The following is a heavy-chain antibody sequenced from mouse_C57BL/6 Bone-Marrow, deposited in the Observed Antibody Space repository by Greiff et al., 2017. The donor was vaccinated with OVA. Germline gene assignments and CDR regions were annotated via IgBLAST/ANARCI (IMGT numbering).Heavy chain of an antibody. V-gene: IGHV8-12*01. J-gene: IGHJ1*03. Sequence: QVTLKVSGPGILQSSQTLSLTCSFSGFSLSTSGMGVSWIRQPSGKGLEWLAHIYWDDDKRYNPSLKSRLTISKDTSRNQVFLKITSVDTADTATHYSARGPYISASSWWYFAVWGTGTTVTVSS. CDR1: GFSLSTSGMG. CDR3: ARGPYISASSWWYFAV. D-gene: IGHD1-1*01. CDR2: IYWDDDK.